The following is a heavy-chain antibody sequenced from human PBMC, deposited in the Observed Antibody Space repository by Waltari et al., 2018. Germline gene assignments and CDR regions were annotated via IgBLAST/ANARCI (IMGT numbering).Heavy chain of an antibody. CDR2: INSDGSST. Sequence: EVQLVESGGGLVQPGGSLRLSCAASGFTFSSYWMHWVRQAPGKGLVWVSRINSDGSSTSYADSVKGRFTISRDNAKNTLYLQMNSLRGEDTAVYYCARGFYGATNPFDYWGQGTLVTVSS. CDR3: ARGFYGATNPFDY. V-gene: IGHV3-74*01. CDR1: GFTFSSYW. D-gene: IGHD5-12*01. J-gene: IGHJ4*02.